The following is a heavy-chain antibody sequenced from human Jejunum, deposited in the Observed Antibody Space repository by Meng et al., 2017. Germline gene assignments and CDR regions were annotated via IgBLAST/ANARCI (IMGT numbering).Heavy chain of an antibody. J-gene: IGHJ4*02. Sequence: GESLKISCAASGFSFSGSAMHWVRQASGRGLEWVGRIKPRGQNYATAYAESVKGRFTISRDDSKNTAYLQMNSLKIEDTAIYFCSSLSFSESNNYYYAAWGQGTLVTVSS. CDR3: SSLSFSESNNYYYAA. V-gene: IGHV3-73*01. CDR1: GFSFSGSA. D-gene: IGHD3-22*01. CDR2: IKPRGQNYAT.